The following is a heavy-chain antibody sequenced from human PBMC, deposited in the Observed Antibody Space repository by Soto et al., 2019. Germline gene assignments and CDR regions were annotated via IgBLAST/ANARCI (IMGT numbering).Heavy chain of an antibody. CDR1: GGTFSSYA. Sequence: QVQLVQSGAEVKKPGSSVKVSCKASGGTFSSYAISWVRQAPGQGLEWMGEIIPIFGTANYAQKFQGRVTITAXXCXSXXYVELSRLRSEDTVVYYCARDGGPSSGYYPYWFDPWGQGTLVTVSS. CDR2: IIPIFGTA. CDR3: ARDGGPSSGYYPYWFDP. J-gene: IGHJ5*02. D-gene: IGHD3-22*01. V-gene: IGHV1-69*12.